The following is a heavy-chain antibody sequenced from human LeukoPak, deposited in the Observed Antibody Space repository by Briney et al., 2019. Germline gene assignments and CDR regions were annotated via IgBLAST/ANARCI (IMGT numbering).Heavy chain of an antibody. Sequence: SETLSLICSVSGGSIRSYYWSWIRQPPGKGLEWIGYIYYSGSTNYNPSLKSRVTISVDTSKNQFSLKLSSVTAADTAVYYCARLHSSTWYNWFDPWGQGTLVTVSS. CDR1: GGSIRSYY. J-gene: IGHJ5*02. D-gene: IGHD6-13*01. V-gene: IGHV4-59*08. CDR2: IYYSGST. CDR3: ARLHSSTWYNWFDP.